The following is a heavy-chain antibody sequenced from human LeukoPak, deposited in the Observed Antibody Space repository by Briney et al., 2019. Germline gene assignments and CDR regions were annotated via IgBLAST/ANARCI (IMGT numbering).Heavy chain of an antibody. CDR2: ISGSGGST. V-gene: IGHV3-23*01. CDR1: GFTFSSYA. J-gene: IGHJ4*02. Sequence: GRSLRLSCAASGFTFSSYAMSWVRQAPGKGLEWVSAISGSGGSTYYADSVKGRFTISRDNSKNTLYLQMNSLRAEDTAVYYCAKTPAVNYYDSSGNWGFFDYWGQGTLVTVSS. D-gene: IGHD3-22*01. CDR3: AKTPAVNYYDSSGNWGFFDY.